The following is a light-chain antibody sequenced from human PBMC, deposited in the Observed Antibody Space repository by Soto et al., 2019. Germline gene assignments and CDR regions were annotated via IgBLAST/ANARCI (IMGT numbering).Light chain of an antibody. V-gene: IGLV2-14*01. CDR2: EVS. Sequence: QSALTQPASVSGSPGQSITISCTGTSSDVGGYNYVSWYQQHPGKAPKLMIYEVSNRPSGVSNRFSGSKSGNTASLTISGLQAEDEADYYCSSYTSSSAWAFGTGTKVTVL. CDR1: SSDVGGYNY. CDR3: SSYTSSSAWA. J-gene: IGLJ1*01.